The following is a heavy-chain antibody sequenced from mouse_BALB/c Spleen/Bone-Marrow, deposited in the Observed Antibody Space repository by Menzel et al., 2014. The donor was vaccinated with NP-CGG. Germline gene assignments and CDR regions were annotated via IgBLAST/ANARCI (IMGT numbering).Heavy chain of an antibody. CDR2: ISSGSSTI. D-gene: IGHD4-1*01. J-gene: IGHJ2*01. CDR3: ARGGNWEDFDY. Sequence: DVHLVASGGGLVQHGGSRKLSCAASGFTFSSFGMHWVRQAPERGLEWVAYISSGSSTIFYADTVKGRFTISRDNPKNTLFLQMTSLRSEDTAMYYCARGGNWEDFDYWGQGTTLTVSS. V-gene: IGHV5-17*02. CDR1: GFTFSSFG.